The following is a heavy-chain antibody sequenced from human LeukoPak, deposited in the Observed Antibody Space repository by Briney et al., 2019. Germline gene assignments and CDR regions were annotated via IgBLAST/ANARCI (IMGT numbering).Heavy chain of an antibody. Sequence: SETLSLTCAVYGGSFSGYYWSWIRQPPGKGLEWIGEINHSGSTNYNPSLKSRVTISVDTSKNQFSLKLSSVTAADTAIYYCARDSGTTGEVKFDPWGQGILVTVSS. J-gene: IGHJ5*02. CDR1: GGSFSGYY. V-gene: IGHV4-34*01. CDR2: INHSGST. D-gene: IGHD3-10*01. CDR3: ARDSGTTGEVKFDP.